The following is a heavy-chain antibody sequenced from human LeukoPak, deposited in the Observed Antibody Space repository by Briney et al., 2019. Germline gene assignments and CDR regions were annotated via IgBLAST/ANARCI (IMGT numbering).Heavy chain of an antibody. CDR1: GFTFSSYG. D-gene: IGHD1-26*01. V-gene: IGHV3-30*02. J-gene: IGHJ4*02. Sequence: GGSLRLSCAASGFTFSSYGMHWVRQAPGKGLEWVAFIRYDGSNKYYADSVKGRFTISRDNSKNTLYLQMNSLRAEDTAVYYCAKDYGSYSYFDYWGQGTLVTVSS. CDR2: IRYDGSNK. CDR3: AKDYGSYSYFDY.